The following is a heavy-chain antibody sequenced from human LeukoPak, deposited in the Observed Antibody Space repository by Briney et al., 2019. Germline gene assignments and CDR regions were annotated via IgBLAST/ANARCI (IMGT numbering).Heavy chain of an antibody. V-gene: IGHV3-48*01. J-gene: IGHJ4*02. CDR2: ISSSSSTI. Sequence: GGSLRLSCAASGFTFSSYSMNWVRQAPGKGLEWVSYISSSSSTIYYADSVKGRFTISRDNAKNSLYLQMNSLRAEDTAVYYCARLNCSSTSCYVRTFDYWGQGTLVTVSS. D-gene: IGHD2-2*01. CDR1: GFTFSSYS. CDR3: ARLNCSSTSCYVRTFDY.